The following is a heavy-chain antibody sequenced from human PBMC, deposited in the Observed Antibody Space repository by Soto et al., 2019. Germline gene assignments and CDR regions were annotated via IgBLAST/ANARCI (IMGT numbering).Heavy chain of an antibody. J-gene: IGHJ3*01. V-gene: IGHV4-61*01. CDR2: IYYSGST. D-gene: IGHD3-9*01. CDR1: GGSVSSGSYY. CDR3: ASLNFDILTGYYAFDL. Sequence: PSETLSLTCTVSGGSVSSGSYYWSWIRQPPGKGLEWIGYIYYSGSTNYNPSLKSRVTTSLDTSKNQFSLKLSSVTAADTAIYYCASLNFDILTGYYAFDLWGQGTMVTVSS.